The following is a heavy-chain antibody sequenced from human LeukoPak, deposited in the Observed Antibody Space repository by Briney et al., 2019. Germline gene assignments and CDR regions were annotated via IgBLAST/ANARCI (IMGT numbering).Heavy chain of an antibody. V-gene: IGHV1-2*02. CDR3: ARDLPQYYYGSGSYWD. J-gene: IGHJ4*02. CDR2: INPNSGGT. CDR1: GCTFTGYY. D-gene: IGHD3-10*01. Sequence: ASVKVSCKASGCTFTGYYMHWVRQAPGQGLEWMGWINPNSGGTNYAQKFQGRVTMTRDTSISTAYMELSRLRSDDTAAYYCARDLPQYYYGSGSYWDWGQGTLVTVSS.